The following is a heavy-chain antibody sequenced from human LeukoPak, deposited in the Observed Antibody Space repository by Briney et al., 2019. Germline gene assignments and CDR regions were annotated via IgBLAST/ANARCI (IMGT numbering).Heavy chain of an antibody. CDR2: ISSTGGGI. D-gene: IGHD5-12*01. CDR1: GFTFSSYE. CDR3: ARAKNFSGLLDA. J-gene: IGHJ5*02. Sequence: GGSLRLSCAASGFTFSSYEINWVRQAPGKGLEWVSYISSTGGGIYYADSVKGRFTISRDNAKDSLYLQMNSLTGEDTGVYFCARAKNFSGLLDAWGRGTLVNVSS. V-gene: IGHV3-48*03.